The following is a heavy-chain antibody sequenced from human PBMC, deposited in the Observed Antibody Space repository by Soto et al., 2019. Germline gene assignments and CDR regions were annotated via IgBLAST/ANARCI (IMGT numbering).Heavy chain of an antibody. D-gene: IGHD6-13*01. CDR2: INAYNGNT. CDR1: GYTFTNYG. V-gene: IGHV1-18*01. J-gene: IGHJ4*02. Sequence: QVQLVQSGAEVKKPGASVKVSCKASGYTFTNYGISWVRQAPGQGLEWMGWINAYNGNTKSAQKLQGRVTLTTDTSTSTAYMELRSLTSDDTAVYYCARDAAAGLNDCWGQGTLVTVSS. CDR3: ARDAAAGLNDC.